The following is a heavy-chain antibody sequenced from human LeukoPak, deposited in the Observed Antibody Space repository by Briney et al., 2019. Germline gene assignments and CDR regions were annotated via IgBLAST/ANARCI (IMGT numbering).Heavy chain of an antibody. Sequence: GASVKVSCKASGYTFTSYYMHWVRQAPGQGLEWMGIINPSGGSTSYAQKFQGRVTMTRDTSTSTVYMELSSLRSEDTAVYYCARVGRCSSTSCYNFDYWGQGTLVTVSS. V-gene: IGHV1-46*01. CDR1: GYTFTSYY. CDR2: INPSGGST. CDR3: ARVGRCSSTSCYNFDY. D-gene: IGHD2-2*02. J-gene: IGHJ4*02.